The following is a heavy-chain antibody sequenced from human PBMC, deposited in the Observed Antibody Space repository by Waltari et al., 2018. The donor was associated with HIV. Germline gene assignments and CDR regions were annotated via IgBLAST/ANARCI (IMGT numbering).Heavy chain of an antibody. V-gene: IGHV1-69*01. CDR3: ARSDSSSWPGRNWFDH. Sequence: QVQLVQSGAEVKKPGSSVKVSCKASGGTFSSYAISWVRQAPGQGLEWMGGIVPMFGTANYAEKFQGRVKITADEATSTAYMELSSLRSEDTAVYYCARSDSSSWPGRNWFDHWGQGTLVTVSS. CDR1: GGTFSSYA. J-gene: IGHJ5*02. CDR2: IVPMFGTA. D-gene: IGHD6-13*01.